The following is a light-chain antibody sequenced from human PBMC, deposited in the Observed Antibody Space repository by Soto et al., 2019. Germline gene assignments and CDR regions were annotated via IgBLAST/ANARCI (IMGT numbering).Light chain of an antibody. Sequence: QSALTQPRSVSGSPGQSVTISCTGTSSDVGGYNYVSWYQQHPGKAPKLMIYDVSKRPSGVPDRFSGSKSGNTASLTISGLQAEDEADYYCCSYAGRYVFGTGIKLTVL. V-gene: IGLV2-11*01. CDR1: SSDVGGYNY. J-gene: IGLJ1*01. CDR2: DVS. CDR3: CSYAGRYV.